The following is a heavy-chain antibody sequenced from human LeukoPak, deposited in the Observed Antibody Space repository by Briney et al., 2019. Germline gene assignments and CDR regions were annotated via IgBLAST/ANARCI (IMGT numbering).Heavy chain of an antibody. CDR3: ARASGEYCMLYCYYYYYGMDV. CDR2: IIPIFGTA. Sequence: GASVKVSCKTSGGTFSSYGISWVRQAPGQGLEWMGGIIPIFGTANYAQKFQGRVTITADESTSTAYMELSSLRSEDTAVYYCARASGEYCMLYCYYYYYGMDVWGQGTTVTVSS. J-gene: IGHJ6*02. V-gene: IGHV1-69*13. D-gene: IGHD2-8*01. CDR1: GGTFSSYG.